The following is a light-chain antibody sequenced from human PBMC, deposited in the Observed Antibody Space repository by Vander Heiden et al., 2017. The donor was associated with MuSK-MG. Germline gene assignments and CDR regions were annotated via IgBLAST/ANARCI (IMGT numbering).Light chain of an antibody. J-gene: IGKJ1*01. Sequence: AIRMTQSPSSFSASTGDRVTITCRASQGISSYLAWYQQKPGKAPKLLIYAASTLQSGVPSRFSGSGSGTDFTLSISCLQSEDFATYYCQQDDSYPLAFGQGTKVEIK. V-gene: IGKV1-8*01. CDR3: QQDDSYPLA. CDR1: QGISSY. CDR2: AAS.